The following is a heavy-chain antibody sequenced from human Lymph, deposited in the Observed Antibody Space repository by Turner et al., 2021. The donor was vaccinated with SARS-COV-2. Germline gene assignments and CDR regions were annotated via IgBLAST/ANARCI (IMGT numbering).Heavy chain of an antibody. CDR2: IHYSGST. V-gene: IGHV4-59*01. CDR1: GGYISSYY. J-gene: IGHJ4*02. Sequence: QVQLQESGPGLVKPSENLSLTGTVSGGYISSYYWSWIRQPPGKGLEWIGYIHYSGSTNYNPSLKSRVTISVDTSMNQFSLKLSSVTAADTAVYYCARMDSSGWYPHFDYWGQGTLVTVSS. D-gene: IGHD6-19*01. CDR3: ARMDSSGWYPHFDY.